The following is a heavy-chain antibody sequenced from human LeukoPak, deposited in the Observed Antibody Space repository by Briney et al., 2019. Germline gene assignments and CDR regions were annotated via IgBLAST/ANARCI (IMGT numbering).Heavy chain of an antibody. J-gene: IGHJ5*02. CDR3: ARSWLNQQFNWFDP. V-gene: IGHV4-4*07. CDR1: GGSFTSYY. D-gene: IGHD3-22*01. CDR2: IYATGST. Sequence: SETLSLTCTVSGGSFTSYYWSWIRQPAGKGLEWIGRIYATGSTNYNPSLKSRVTVSVDTSKNQFSLKLSSVTAADTAIYYCARSWLNQQFNWFDPWGPGTLVTVSS.